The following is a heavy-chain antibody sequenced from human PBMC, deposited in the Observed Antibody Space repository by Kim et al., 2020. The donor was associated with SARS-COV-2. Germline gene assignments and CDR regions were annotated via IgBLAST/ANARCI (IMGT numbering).Heavy chain of an antibody. V-gene: IGHV1-46*01. J-gene: IGHJ1*01. CDR1: GYTFTSYY. CDR2: INPSGGST. CDR3: ARAPSSSGSDEYFQH. D-gene: IGHD1-26*01. Sequence: ASVKVSCKASGYTFTSYYMHWVRQAPGQGLEWMGIINPSGGSTSYAQKFQGRVTMTRDTSTSTVYMELSSLRSEDTAVYYCARAPSSSGSDEYFQHWGQGTLVTVSS.